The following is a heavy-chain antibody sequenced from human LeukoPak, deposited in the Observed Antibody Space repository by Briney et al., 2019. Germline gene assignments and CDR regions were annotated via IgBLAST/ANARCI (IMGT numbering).Heavy chain of an antibody. Sequence: GESLKISCKGSGYTFTNYWIGWVRQMPGKGLEWMGIIYPGDSDTRYSPSFQGQVTISADKSISTAYLQWSSLKASDTAMYYCARGDYGDFRVFYTLFDYWGQGTLVTVSS. CDR1: GYTFTNYW. J-gene: IGHJ4*02. CDR3: ARGDYGDFRVFYTLFDY. V-gene: IGHV5-51*01. CDR2: IYPGDSDT. D-gene: IGHD4-17*01.